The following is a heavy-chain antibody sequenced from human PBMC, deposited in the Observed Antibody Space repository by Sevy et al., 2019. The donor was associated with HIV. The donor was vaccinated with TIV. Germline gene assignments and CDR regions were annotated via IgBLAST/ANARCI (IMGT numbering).Heavy chain of an antibody. D-gene: IGHD6-6*01. CDR1: GFTFSSYA. CDR3: AREGGEIAARPDQLPFDY. Sequence: GGSLRLSCAASGFTFSSYAMHWVRQAPGKGLEWVAVISYDGSNKYYADSVKGRLTISRENSKNTLYLQMNSLRAEDTAVYYCAREGGEIAARPDQLPFDYWGQGTLVTVPS. CDR2: ISYDGSNK. V-gene: IGHV3-30-3*01. J-gene: IGHJ4*02.